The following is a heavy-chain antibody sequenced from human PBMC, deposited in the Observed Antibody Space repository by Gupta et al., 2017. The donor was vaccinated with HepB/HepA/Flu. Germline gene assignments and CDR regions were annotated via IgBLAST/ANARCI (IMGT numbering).Heavy chain of an antibody. CDR2: ISSDGNNK. CDR1: GFTFRCYA. Sequence: QVHLVESGGGVVQPGRSMRLSCAAPGFTFRCYAMHWVRQAPGKGLEWVAVISSDGNNKFYADSVKGRFTISRDNSKNTLYLQMNSLRGEDTALYYCARTDSLDYWGQGALVTVSS. J-gene: IGHJ4*02. V-gene: IGHV3-30-3*01. CDR3: ARTDSLDY.